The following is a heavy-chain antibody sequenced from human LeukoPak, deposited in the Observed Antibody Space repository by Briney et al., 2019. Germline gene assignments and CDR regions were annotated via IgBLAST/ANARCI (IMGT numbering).Heavy chain of an antibody. J-gene: IGHJ4*02. CDR1: GFTFSNYW. V-gene: IGHV3-7*03. CDR2: IKQDGSEK. Sequence: GGSLRLSCIGSGFTFSNYWMTWVRQAPGKGLEWLADIKQDGSEKYYVGSVRGRFTISRDNAKNSLYLQMNSLRAEDTAVYYCSRARGYCSGGSYFPPDYWGQGTLVTVSS. D-gene: IGHD2-15*01. CDR3: SRARGYCSGGSYFPPDY.